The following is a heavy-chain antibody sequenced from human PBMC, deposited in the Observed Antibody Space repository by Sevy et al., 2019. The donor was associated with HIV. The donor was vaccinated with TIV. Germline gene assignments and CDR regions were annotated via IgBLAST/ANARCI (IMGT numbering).Heavy chain of an antibody. V-gene: IGHV3-15*01. CDR1: GLTFSNAW. J-gene: IGHJ2*01. Sequence: GGSLRFSCAASGLTFSNAWMTWVRQAPGKGLEWVGRIKSKTDGGTTDYAAPVKGRFTISRDDSKNTLYLQMNSLKTEDTAVYYCTTKSDFWSGYQYFDLWGRGTLVTVSS. CDR2: IKSKTDGGTT. D-gene: IGHD3-3*01. CDR3: TTKSDFWSGYQYFDL.